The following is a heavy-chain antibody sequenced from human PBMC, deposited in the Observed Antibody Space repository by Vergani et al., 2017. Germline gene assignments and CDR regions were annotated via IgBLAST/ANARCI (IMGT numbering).Heavy chain of an antibody. CDR1: GFTFNHYA. J-gene: IGHJ6*02. D-gene: IGHD5-12*01. V-gene: IGHV3-23*01. CDR2: ISGSGGST. Sequence: EVQLLESGGDLVQPGGSLRLSCAASGFTFNHYAMNWVRQAPGKGLEWVSGISGSGGSTYYAGSVKGRFTISRDSSKNTLYLQMNSLSAGATAVYYWAKSNPRNSGYDYLYYYHAIDVGGQGTTVTVSS. CDR3: AKSNPRNSGYDYLYYYHAIDV.